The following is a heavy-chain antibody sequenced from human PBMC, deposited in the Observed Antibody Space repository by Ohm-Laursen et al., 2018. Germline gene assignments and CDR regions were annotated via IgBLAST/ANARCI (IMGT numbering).Heavy chain of an antibody. D-gene: IGHD3-10*01. CDR2: IYSGGST. CDR1: GFSVLTHY. Sequence: SLRLSCTASGFSVLTHYMSWVRQAPGKGLEWVSVIYSGGSTYYADSVKGRFTISRDNSKNTLYLQMNSLKAEDTAVYYCARGSGSYFLDYGMDVWGQGTTVTVSS. J-gene: IGHJ6*02. CDR3: ARGSGSYFLDYGMDV. V-gene: IGHV3-66*01.